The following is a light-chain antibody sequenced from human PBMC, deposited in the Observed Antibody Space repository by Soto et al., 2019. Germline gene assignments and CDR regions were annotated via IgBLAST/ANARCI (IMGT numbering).Light chain of an antibody. CDR1: QSVSSSY. Sequence: EIVLTQSPGTLSLSPGERATLSCRASQSVSSSYLAWYQQKPGQAPRLLIYDASSRATGIPDRFSGSGSGTDFTLTISRLEPEDFAVYYCQPYGTSAPWTFGQGTKVEIK. J-gene: IGKJ1*01. V-gene: IGKV3-20*01. CDR3: QPYGTSAPWT. CDR2: DAS.